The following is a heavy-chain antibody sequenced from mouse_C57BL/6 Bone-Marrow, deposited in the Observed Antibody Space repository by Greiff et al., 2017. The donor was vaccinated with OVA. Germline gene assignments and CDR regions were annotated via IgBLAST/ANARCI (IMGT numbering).Heavy chain of an antibody. V-gene: IGHV1-63*01. J-gene: IGHJ2*01. D-gene: IGHD2-2*01. CDR2: IYPGGGYT. CDR1: GYTFTNYW. CDR3: ARSGLRYYFDY. Sequence: QVQLQQQSGAELVRPGTSVKMSCKASGYTFTNYWIGWAKQRPGHGLEWIGDIYPGGGYTNYNEKFKGKATLTADKSSSTAYMQFSSLTSEDSAIYYCARSGLRYYFDYWGQGTTLTVSS.